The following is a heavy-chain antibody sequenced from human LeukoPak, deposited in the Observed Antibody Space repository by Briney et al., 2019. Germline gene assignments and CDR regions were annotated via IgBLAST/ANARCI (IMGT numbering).Heavy chain of an antibody. CDR3: ARDRTGSSSWYPDAFDI. CDR1: GFTFSSYA. D-gene: IGHD6-13*01. Sequence: PGRSLRLSSAASGFTFSSYAMHWVRQAPGKGLEWVAIISYDGSNKYYADSVKGRFTISRDNSKNTLYLQMNSLRAEDTAVYYCARDRTGSSSWYPDAFDIWGQGTMVTVSS. J-gene: IGHJ3*02. CDR2: ISYDGSNK. V-gene: IGHV3-30-3*01.